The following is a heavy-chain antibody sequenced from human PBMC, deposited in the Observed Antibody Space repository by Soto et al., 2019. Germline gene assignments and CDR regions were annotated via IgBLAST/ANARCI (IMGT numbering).Heavy chain of an antibody. CDR3: ARVRYDILTGYYKLLDYYGMDV. Sequence: ASVKVSCKASGYTFTSYGISWVRQAPGQGLERMGWISAYNGNTNYAQKLQGRVTMTTDTSTSTAYMELRSLRSDDTAVYYCARVRYDILTGYYKLLDYYGMDVWGQGTTVTVS. V-gene: IGHV1-18*01. D-gene: IGHD3-9*01. CDR1: GYTFTSYG. CDR2: ISAYNGNT. J-gene: IGHJ6*02.